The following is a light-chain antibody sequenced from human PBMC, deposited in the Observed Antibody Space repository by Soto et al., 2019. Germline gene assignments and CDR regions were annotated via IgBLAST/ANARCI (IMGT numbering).Light chain of an antibody. J-gene: IGKJ1*01. Sequence: EIVLTQSPVSLSLSPGQRATLSCRASQSVDATFFAWYQKKPGQAPRLLIQGASKRATGILDRFSGSGSGTDFTLIISRLEPEDFAVYYCQQYMSSVTFGQGTKVEIK. V-gene: IGKV3-20*01. CDR1: QSVDATF. CDR2: GAS. CDR3: QQYMSSVT.